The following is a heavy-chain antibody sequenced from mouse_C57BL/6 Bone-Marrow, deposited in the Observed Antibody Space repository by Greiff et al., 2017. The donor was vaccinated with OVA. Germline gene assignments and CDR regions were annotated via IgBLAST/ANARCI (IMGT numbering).Heavy chain of an antibody. D-gene: IGHD3-3*01. Sequence: QVQLQQSGPELVKPGASVKISCKASGYAFSSSWMNWVKQRPGKGLEWIGRIYPGDGDTNYNGKFKGKATLTADKSSSTAYMQLSSLTSEDSAVYFCARWGPYAMDYSGQGTSVTVSS. J-gene: IGHJ4*01. CDR2: IYPGDGDT. CDR1: GYAFSSSW. CDR3: ARWGPYAMDY. V-gene: IGHV1-82*01.